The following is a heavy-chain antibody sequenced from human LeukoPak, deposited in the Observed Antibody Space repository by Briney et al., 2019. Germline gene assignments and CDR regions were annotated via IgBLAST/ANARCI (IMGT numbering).Heavy chain of an antibody. CDR3: ARGLKIVGDEHYWDY. CDR2: IGSGGTTI. Sequence: GGSLRLSCAASGFPFSRYSMNWVRQAPGKGLEWVSYIGSGGTTIYYADSVKGRFTISRDNSKNTLYLQMNSLRAEDTAVYYCARGLKIVGDEHYWDYWGQGTLVTVSS. V-gene: IGHV3-48*01. D-gene: IGHD1-26*01. CDR1: GFPFSRYS. J-gene: IGHJ4*02.